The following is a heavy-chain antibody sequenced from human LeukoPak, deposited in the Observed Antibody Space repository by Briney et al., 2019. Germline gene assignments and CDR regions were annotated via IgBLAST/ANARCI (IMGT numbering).Heavy chain of an antibody. CDR2: IYSGGTT. J-gene: IGHJ6*01. CDR1: GFTVSSNY. Sequence: GGSLRLSCAASGFTVSSNYMSWVRQAPGKGLEWVSIIYSGGTTYYADSVKGRFTISRDNSKNTLYLQMNSLRAEDTAVYYCARGLVVVRYYYYYGMDVXXXXTXVTVSS. CDR3: ARGLVVVRYYYYYGMDV. D-gene: IGHD3-22*01. V-gene: IGHV3-53*01.